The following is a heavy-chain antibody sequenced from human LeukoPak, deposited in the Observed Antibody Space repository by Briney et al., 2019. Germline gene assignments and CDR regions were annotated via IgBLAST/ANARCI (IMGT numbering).Heavy chain of an antibody. CDR2: IKQDGSEK. Sequence: GGSLRLSCAASGYTFSSYWMSWVRQAPGKGLEWVANIKQDGSEKYYVDSVKGRFTISRDNAKNSLYLQMNSLRAEDTAVYCCRIVITDAFDIWGQGTMVTVSS. CDR3: RIVITDAFDI. J-gene: IGHJ3*02. CDR1: GYTFSSYW. V-gene: IGHV3-7*01. D-gene: IGHD1-14*01.